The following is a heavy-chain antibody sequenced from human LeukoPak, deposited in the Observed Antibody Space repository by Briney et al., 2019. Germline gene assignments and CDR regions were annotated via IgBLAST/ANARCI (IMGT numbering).Heavy chain of an antibody. D-gene: IGHD5-24*01. Sequence: GGSLRLSCAASGFNFDDYTMHWVRQAPGKGLEWVSLVAWDGGGTFFADSVKGRFTVSRDNSKNSLSLYMNSLTTEDTALYYCVRGHGYKLEDYFDNWGQGTLVTVSS. J-gene: IGHJ4*02. CDR3: VRGHGYKLEDYFDN. CDR1: GFNFDDYT. CDR2: VAWDGGGT. V-gene: IGHV3-43*01.